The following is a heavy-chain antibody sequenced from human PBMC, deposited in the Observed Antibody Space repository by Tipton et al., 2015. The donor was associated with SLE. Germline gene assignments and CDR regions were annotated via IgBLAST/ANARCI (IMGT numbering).Heavy chain of an antibody. J-gene: IGHJ4*02. CDR3: ARGARGNSYGSDEDFDY. Sequence: TLSLTCTVSGGSISGYYWSWIRQPPGKGLEWIAYIHSSGSTNYNPSLKSRVTISADTSKNQFSLKVSSVTAADSAVYYCARGARGNSYGSDEDFDYWGQGTLVTVSS. V-gene: IGHV4-59*01. D-gene: IGHD5-18*01. CDR2: IHSSGST. CDR1: GGSISGYY.